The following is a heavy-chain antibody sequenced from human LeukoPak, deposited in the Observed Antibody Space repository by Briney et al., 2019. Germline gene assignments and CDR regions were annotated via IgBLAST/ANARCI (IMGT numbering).Heavy chain of an antibody. J-gene: IGHJ5*02. CDR3: ARDSGTTGEVKFDP. D-gene: IGHD3-10*01. CDR1: GYSISSQNY. V-gene: IGHV4-4*07. Sequence: SETLSLTCTVSGYSISSQNYWSWIRQPAGKGLEWIGRIYNGGIITYNPSLKSRVTMSIDTSNNQFSLRLRFVTAADTAVYYCARDSGTTGEVKFDPWGQGTLVTVSS. CDR2: IYNGGII.